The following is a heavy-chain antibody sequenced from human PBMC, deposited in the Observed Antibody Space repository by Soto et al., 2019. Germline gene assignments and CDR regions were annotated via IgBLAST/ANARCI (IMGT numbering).Heavy chain of an antibody. CDR1: GFTFSSYA. Sequence: GGSLRLSCAASGFTFSSYAMSWVRQAPGKGLEWVSAISGSGGSTYYADSVKGRFTISRDNSKNTLYLQMNSLRAEDTAVYYCAKDPPMITFGGVIVKYFDYWGQGTLVTVSS. CDR3: AKDPPMITFGGVIVKYFDY. V-gene: IGHV3-23*01. D-gene: IGHD3-16*02. J-gene: IGHJ4*02. CDR2: ISGSGGST.